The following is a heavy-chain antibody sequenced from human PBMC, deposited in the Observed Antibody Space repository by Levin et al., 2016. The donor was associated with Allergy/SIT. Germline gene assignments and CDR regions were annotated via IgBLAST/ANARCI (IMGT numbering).Heavy chain of an antibody. Sequence: GESLKISCAASGFTFSSYGMHWVRQAPGKGLEWVAVISYDGSNKYYADSVKGRFTISRDNSKNTLYLQMNSLRAEDTAVYYCAKDRSNRRGSGSYYTPPGYWGQGTLVTVSS. CDR1: GFTFSSYG. V-gene: IGHV3-30*18. J-gene: IGHJ4*02. D-gene: IGHD3-10*01. CDR3: AKDRSNRRGSGSYYTPPGY. CDR2: ISYDGSNK.